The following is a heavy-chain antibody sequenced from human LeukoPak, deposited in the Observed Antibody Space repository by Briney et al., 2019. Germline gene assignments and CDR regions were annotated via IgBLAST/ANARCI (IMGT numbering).Heavy chain of an antibody. CDR1: GFTFSSYS. CDR3: ARDLSAAIWDYYYGMDV. CDR2: ISSSSSYI. J-gene: IGHJ6*02. V-gene: IGHV3-21*01. D-gene: IGHD2-2*02. Sequence: GGSLRLSCAASGFTFSSYSMNWVRQAPGKGLEWVSSISSSSSYIYYAVSVKGRFTISRDNAKNSLYLQMNSLRAEDTAVYYCARDLSAAIWDYYYGMDVWGQGTTVTVSS.